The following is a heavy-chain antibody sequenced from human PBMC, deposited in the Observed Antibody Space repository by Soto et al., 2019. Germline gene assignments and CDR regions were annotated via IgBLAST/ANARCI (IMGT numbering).Heavy chain of an antibody. CDR2: IYPGDSDT. D-gene: IGHD4-17*01. CDR1: GYSFTSYW. V-gene: IGHV5-51*01. CDR3: ARHQDYGGNWVSAFDI. J-gene: IGHJ3*02. Sequence: GESLKISCKGSGYSFTSYWIGWVRQMPGKGLEWVWIIYPGDSDTRYSPPFQGQVTISADRSISTAYLQWSSLKTSDTAMYYCARHQDYGGNWVSAFDIWGQGTMVTVSS.